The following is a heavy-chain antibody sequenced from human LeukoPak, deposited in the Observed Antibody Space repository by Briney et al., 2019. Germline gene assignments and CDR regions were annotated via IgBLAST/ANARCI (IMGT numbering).Heavy chain of an antibody. D-gene: IGHD6-13*01. Sequence: SETLSLTCTVSGGSISSYYWSWIRQPPGKGLEWIGYIYYSGSTNYNPSLKSRVTISVDTSKNQFSLKLSSVTAADTAVYYCARGGADSYSSPLEYYYYYYGMDVWGQGTTVTVS. CDR1: GGSISSYY. V-gene: IGHV4-59*01. CDR3: ARGGADSYSSPLEYYYYYYGMDV. CDR2: IYYSGST. J-gene: IGHJ6*02.